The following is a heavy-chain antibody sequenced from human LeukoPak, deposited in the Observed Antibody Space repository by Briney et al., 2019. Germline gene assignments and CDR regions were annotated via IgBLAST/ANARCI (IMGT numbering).Heavy chain of an antibody. CDR3: ARRAGAYSHPYDY. V-gene: IGHV3-23*01. Sequence: GGSLRLSCVVSGLTFKNYAMNWFRQAPGKGLEWVSNISGGGGTTYYADSVKGRFTISRDNSKNTLYLQMNSLRAEDTAVYYCARRAGAYSHPYDYWGQGTLVTVSS. D-gene: IGHD4/OR15-4a*01. CDR2: ISGGGGTT. CDR1: GLTFKNYA. J-gene: IGHJ4*02.